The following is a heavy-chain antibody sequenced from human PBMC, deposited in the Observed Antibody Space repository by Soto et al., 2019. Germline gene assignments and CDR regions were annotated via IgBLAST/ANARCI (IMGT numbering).Heavy chain of an antibody. CDR1: GFTFSSYA. Sequence: EVQLLESGGGLVQPGGSLRLSCAASGFTFSSYAMSWVRQAPGKGLEWVSAISGSGVSTYYTDSVKGRFTISRDNSKSTLYLQMNSLRTEDTAVDYCAKLGGSRCYLPYDYWGHGTLVTVSS. V-gene: IGHV3-23*01. J-gene: IGHJ4*01. CDR2: ISGSGVST. D-gene: IGHD2-15*01. CDR3: AKLGGSRCYLPYDY.